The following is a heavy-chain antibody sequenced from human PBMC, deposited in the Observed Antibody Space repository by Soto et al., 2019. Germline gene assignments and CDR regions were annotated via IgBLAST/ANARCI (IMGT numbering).Heavy chain of an antibody. Sequence: SQTLSLTCAISGDSVSSNSATWTWIRQSPSRGLEWLGRTYYRSRWYNDYALSVKGRITIKPDTSKNQFSLQLNSVTAEDTAVNYCARDGAGNDRFAYWGQGTLVTVSS. CDR2: TYYRSRWYN. CDR1: GDSVSSNSAT. D-gene: IGHD1-1*01. V-gene: IGHV6-1*01. CDR3: ARDGAGNDRFAY. J-gene: IGHJ4*02.